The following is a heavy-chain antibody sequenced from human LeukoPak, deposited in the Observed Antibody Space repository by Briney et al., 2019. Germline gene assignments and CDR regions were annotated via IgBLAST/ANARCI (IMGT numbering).Heavy chain of an antibody. CDR1: GFTFSSYA. V-gene: IGHV3-23*01. CDR3: AKEELYYYDSSGYSN. Sequence: GGSLRLSCAASGFTFSSYAMSWVRQAPGKGLEWVSGISGSGGSTYYADSVKGRFTISRDNSKNTLYLQMDSLRAEDTAVYYCAKEELYYYDSSGYSNWGQGTLVTVSS. CDR2: ISGSGGST. D-gene: IGHD3-22*01. J-gene: IGHJ4*02.